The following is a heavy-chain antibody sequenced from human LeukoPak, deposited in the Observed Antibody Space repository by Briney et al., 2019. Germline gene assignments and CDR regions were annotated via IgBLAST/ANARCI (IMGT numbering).Heavy chain of an antibody. V-gene: IGHV4-34*01. Sequence: SETLSLTCAVYGGSFSGYYWSWIRQPPGKGLEWIGEINHSGSTNYNPSLKSRVTISVDTSKNQFSLKLSSVTAADTAVYYCARGGMSTYYDSGGYYSYWGQGSLVTVSS. CDR3: ARGGMSTYYDSGGYYSY. CDR1: GGSFSGYY. CDR2: INHSGST. J-gene: IGHJ4*02. D-gene: IGHD3-22*01.